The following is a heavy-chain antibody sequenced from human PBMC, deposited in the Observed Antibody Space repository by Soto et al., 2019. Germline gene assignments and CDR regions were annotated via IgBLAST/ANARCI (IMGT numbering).Heavy chain of an antibody. CDR3: ARDLGIVTRYFDL. D-gene: IGHD7-27*01. Sequence: QVQLVQSGAEVKKPGASVKVSCQASGYNFISYGVHWVRQAPGQRLEWMGWINAGIGNTKYSQKFQDRVSITRDISASTVYMEVSSLKSGDTAVYYCARDLGIVTRYFDLWGRGTLVTVSS. V-gene: IGHV1-3*01. J-gene: IGHJ2*01. CDR2: INAGIGNT. CDR1: GYNFISYG.